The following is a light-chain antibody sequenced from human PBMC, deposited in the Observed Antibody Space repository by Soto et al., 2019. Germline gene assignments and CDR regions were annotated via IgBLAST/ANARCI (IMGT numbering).Light chain of an antibody. CDR3: QQSYTTASIT. J-gene: IGKJ5*01. Sequence: DIKMNQSPASLSASVGDRVTITCRASQSISRNLNWYQHKPGKAPKLLIYAASSLQNGVPSRFSGVGSGTEFTLSISSLQPEDFGTYYCQQSYTTASITFGQGTRLEIK. V-gene: IGKV1-39*01. CDR1: QSISRN. CDR2: AAS.